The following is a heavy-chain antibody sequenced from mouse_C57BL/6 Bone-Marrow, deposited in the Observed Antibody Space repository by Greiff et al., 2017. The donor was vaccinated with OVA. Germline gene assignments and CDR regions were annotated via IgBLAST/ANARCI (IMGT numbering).Heavy chain of an antibody. Sequence: DVQLVESGGGLVKPGGSLKLSCAASGFTFSSYAMSWVRQTPEKRLEWVATISDGGSYTYYPDNVKGRFTISRDNAKNNLYLQMSHLKSEDTAMYYCAREGSPFYFDYWGQGTTLTVSS. J-gene: IGHJ2*01. CDR3: AREGSPFYFDY. CDR2: ISDGGSYT. V-gene: IGHV5-4*01. CDR1: GFTFSSYA.